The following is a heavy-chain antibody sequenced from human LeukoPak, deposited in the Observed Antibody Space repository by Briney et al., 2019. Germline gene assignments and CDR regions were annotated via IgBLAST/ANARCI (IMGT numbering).Heavy chain of an antibody. V-gene: IGHV4-59*08. Sequence: PSGTLSLTCTVSDGSIRSYYWSWIRQPPGKGLEWIGYIYYSGNTYYNPSLKCRVTISLDTSKSQFSLMLKSVTAADTAVYYCARQIIRGQYLVHFDYWSQGTLVTVSS. CDR3: ARQIIRGQYLVHFDY. CDR1: DGSIRSYY. D-gene: IGHD6-13*01. J-gene: IGHJ4*02. CDR2: IYYSGNT.